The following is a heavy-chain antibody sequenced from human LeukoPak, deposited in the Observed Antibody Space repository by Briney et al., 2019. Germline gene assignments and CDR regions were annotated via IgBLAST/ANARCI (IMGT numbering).Heavy chain of an antibody. V-gene: IGHV3-30*18. Sequence: GRSLRLSCAASGFTFSVYGMYWVRQAPGKGLEWVAVISYDGSNKYYADSVKGRFTISRDNAKNSLYLQMNSLRVEDTAVYYCAKVANYYYGSETYYFFEHWGQGTPVTASS. D-gene: IGHD3-10*01. CDR1: GFTFSVYG. J-gene: IGHJ4*02. CDR2: ISYDGSNK. CDR3: AKVANYYYGSETYYFFEH.